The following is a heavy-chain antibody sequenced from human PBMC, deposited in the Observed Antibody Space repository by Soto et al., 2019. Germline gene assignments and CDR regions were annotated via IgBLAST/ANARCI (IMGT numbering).Heavy chain of an antibody. V-gene: IGHV4-59*01. J-gene: IGHJ6*02. CDR2: SYDRESP. CDR3: AGGGNTALAYYFYGMDI. D-gene: IGHD5-18*01. Sequence: SDNLYLNYTVSGGSIGSDYWRWIGHPPRKELEWIAYSYDRESPSYSPSLQSRVTMSVDTSKNQFSLKLSSVTAADTAVYYCAGGGNTALAYYFYGMDIWGQGTTVT. CDR1: GGSIGSDY.